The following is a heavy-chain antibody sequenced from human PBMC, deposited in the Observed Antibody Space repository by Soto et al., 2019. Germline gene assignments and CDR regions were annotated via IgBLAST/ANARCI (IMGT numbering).Heavy chain of an antibody. CDR2: IYYSGSA. CDR1: GDSVTSVSDY. CDR3: ARGVGFGYYYYHMDL. V-gene: IGHV4-61*01. D-gene: IGHD3-10*01. J-gene: IGHJ6*02. Sequence: SETLSLTCTVSGDSVTSVSDYWIWVRQPPGKGLEWIGYIYYSGSADYNPSLGSRVTISIDTSKNQFSLKLTSVTAADTAVYYCARGVGFGYYYYHMDLWGQGTTVTVSS.